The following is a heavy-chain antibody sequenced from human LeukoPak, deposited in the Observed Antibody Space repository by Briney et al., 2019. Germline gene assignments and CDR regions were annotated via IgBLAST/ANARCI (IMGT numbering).Heavy chain of an antibody. D-gene: IGHD1-20*01. J-gene: IGHJ5*02. CDR3: AGGINNWPRGSDL. Sequence: GGSLRLSCSASGFTFSRYAMHWVRQAPGKGLEWVSTISSGGGSTYYADSVKGRFTISRDNSENTLYLQMNSLRAEETAVYYCAGGINNWPRGSDLWGQGTLVTVSS. V-gene: IGHV3-23*01. CDR1: GFTFSRYA. CDR2: ISSGGGST.